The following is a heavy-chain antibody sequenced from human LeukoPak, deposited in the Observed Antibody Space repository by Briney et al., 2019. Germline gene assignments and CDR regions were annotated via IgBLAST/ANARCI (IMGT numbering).Heavy chain of an antibody. CDR2: IIPILGIA. J-gene: IGHJ5*02. D-gene: IGHD3-10*01. Sequence: SVKVSCKASGGTFSSYAISWVRQAPGQGLEWMGRIIPILGIANYAQKFQGRVTITADKSTSTAYMELSSLRSEDTAVYYCARVITMVRGVIIATARRDNWFDPWGQGTLVTVSS. V-gene: IGHV1-69*04. CDR1: GGTFSSYA. CDR3: ARVITMVRGVIIATARRDNWFDP.